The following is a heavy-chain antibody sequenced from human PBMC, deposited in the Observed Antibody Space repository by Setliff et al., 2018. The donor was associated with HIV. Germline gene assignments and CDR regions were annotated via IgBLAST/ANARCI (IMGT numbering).Heavy chain of an antibody. D-gene: IGHD1-26*01. J-gene: IGHJ6*04. CDR3: ASAIVGLGYNFFSVDV. CDR1: GYTFTDNY. CDR2: INSATGGT. Sequence: GASVKVSCKASGYTFTDNYIHWVRQAPGQGLEWMAWINSATGGTNYAQNFQGWVTVTRGTSINTVYMELSSLKSDDTAVYYCASAIVGLGYNFFSVDVWGKGTTVTVSS. V-gene: IGHV1-2*04.